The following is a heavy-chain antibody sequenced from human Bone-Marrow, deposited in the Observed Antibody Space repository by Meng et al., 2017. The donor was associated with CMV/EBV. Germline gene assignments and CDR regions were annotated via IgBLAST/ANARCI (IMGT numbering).Heavy chain of an antibody. Sequence: GGSLRLSCAASGFTFSSYSMNWVRQAPGKGLEWVSSISSSSSYIYYADSVKGRFTISRDNSKNTLYLQMNSLRAEDTAVYYCANLRSAVGATRDDYWGQGTLVTVSS. V-gene: IGHV3-21*04. CDR1: GFTFSSYS. CDR2: ISSSSSYI. CDR3: ANLRSAVGATRDDY. D-gene: IGHD1-26*01. J-gene: IGHJ4*02.